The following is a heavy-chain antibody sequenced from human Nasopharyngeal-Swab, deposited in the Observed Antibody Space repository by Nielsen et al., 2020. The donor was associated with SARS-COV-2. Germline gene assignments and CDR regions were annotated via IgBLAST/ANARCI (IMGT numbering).Heavy chain of an antibody. V-gene: IGHV5-10-1*01. CDR3: ARHGMGDCGGDCLSDAFDI. J-gene: IGHJ3*02. CDR2: IDPSDSYT. D-gene: IGHD2-21*02. CDR1: GYSFTSYW. Sequence: GESLKISCKGSGYSFTSYWISWARQMPGKGLEWMGRIDPSDSYTNYSPSFQGHVTISADKSISTAYLQWSSLKASDTAMYYCARHGMGDCGGDCLSDAFDIWGQGTMVTVSS.